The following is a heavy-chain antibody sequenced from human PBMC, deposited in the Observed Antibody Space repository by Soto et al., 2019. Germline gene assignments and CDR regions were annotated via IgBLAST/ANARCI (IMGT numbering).Heavy chain of an antibody. CDR1: GFTFSSYG. J-gene: IGHJ6*03. D-gene: IGHD6-13*01. Sequence: GGSLRLSCAASGFTFSSYGMHWVRQAPGKGLEWVAVIWYDGSNKYYADSVKGRFTISRDNSKNTLYLQMNSLRAEDTAVYYCARMIAAAGNYYYYYYMDDWGKGTTVTVSS. CDR2: IWYDGSNK. V-gene: IGHV3-33*01. CDR3: ARMIAAAGNYYYYYYMDD.